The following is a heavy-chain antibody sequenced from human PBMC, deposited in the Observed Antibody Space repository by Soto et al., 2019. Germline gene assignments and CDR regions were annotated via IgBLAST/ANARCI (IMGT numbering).Heavy chain of an antibody. CDR3: ASCCGGSGSEY. D-gene: IGHD3-22*01. CDR1: GGTFSSYA. J-gene: IGHJ4*02. CDR2: IIPIFGTA. V-gene: IGHV1-69*13. Sequence: GASVKASCKASGGTFSSYAISWVRQAPGQVLEWMGGIIPIFGTANYAQKFQGRVTITADESTSTAYMELSSLRSEDTAVYYCASCCGGSGSEYWGQGTLVTVSS.